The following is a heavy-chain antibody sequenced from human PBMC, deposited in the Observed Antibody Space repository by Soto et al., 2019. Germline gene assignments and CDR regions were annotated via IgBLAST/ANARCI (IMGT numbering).Heavy chain of an antibody. V-gene: IGHV6-1*01. CDR2: TYYRSKWYN. CDR3: ARVSIAAKFFDY. D-gene: IGHD6-6*01. J-gene: IGHJ4*02. CDR1: GDSVSSHSAA. Sequence: SQTLSLTCGISGDSVSSHSAAWNWIRQTPSRGLEWLGRTYYRSKWYNDYAVSVKSRITINPDTSKNQFSLQLNSVTPEDTAVYYCARVSIAAKFFDYWGQGTLVTVSS.